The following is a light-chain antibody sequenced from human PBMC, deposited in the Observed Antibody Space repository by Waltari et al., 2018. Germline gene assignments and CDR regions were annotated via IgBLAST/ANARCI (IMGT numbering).Light chain of an antibody. CDR1: RDISNF. Sequence: DIQMTQSPSSLSASVGDRVTLTCRASRDISNFLGWFQQKPGKAPKSLIYGASRLQSGVPSKFSGSGSGTDFTLTITSLQPEDFATYYCQQYHSYPTTFGPGTKVDVK. J-gene: IGKJ3*01. CDR2: GAS. V-gene: IGKV1-16*02. CDR3: QQYHSYPTT.